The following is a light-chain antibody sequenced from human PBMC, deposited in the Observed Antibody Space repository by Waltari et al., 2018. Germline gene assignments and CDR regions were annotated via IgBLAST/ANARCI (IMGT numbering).Light chain of an antibody. Sequence: QSALTQPAPVSGSPGQTTTIPCTGTSSDVGSYNFSPWYQHHPGKAPKLMIFEGSRRPSGISNRFSGSKSGNTASLTISGLQAEDEADYYCCSYAGSRTYVFGAGTKVTVL. CDR2: EGS. CDR3: CSYAGSRTYV. CDR1: SSDVGSYNF. V-gene: IGLV2-23*01. J-gene: IGLJ1*01.